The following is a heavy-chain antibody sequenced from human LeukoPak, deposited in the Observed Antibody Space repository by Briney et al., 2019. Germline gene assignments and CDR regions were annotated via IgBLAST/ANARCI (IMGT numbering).Heavy chain of an antibody. CDR2: INPNSGGT. D-gene: IGHD6-13*01. CDR3: ARDRTRIAAAGVAY. V-gene: IGHV1-2*02. CDR1: GYTFTGYY. Sequence: GASVKVSCKASGYTFTGYYMHWVRQAPGQGLEWMGWINPNSGGTNYAQKFQGRVTMTRDTSISTAYMELSRLRSDDTAVYYCARDRTRIAAAGVAYWGQGTLVTVSS. J-gene: IGHJ4*02.